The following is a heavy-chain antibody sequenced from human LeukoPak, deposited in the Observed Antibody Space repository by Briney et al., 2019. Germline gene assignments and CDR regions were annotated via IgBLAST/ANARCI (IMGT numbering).Heavy chain of an antibody. CDR3: AKASLIVVVTLTPFDY. J-gene: IGHJ4*02. CDR2: ISASGDST. Sequence: PGGSLRLSCAASGFSVSSSYMAWVRQAPGKGLEWVSAISASGDSTYYADSVKGRFTISRDNSKNTLYLQMNSLRAEDTAVYYCAKASLIVVVTLTPFDYWGQGTLVTVSS. D-gene: IGHD3-22*01. V-gene: IGHV3-23*01. CDR1: GFSVSSSY.